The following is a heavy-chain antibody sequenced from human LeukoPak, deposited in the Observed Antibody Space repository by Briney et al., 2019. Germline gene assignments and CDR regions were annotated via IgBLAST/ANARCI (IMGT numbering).Heavy chain of an antibody. J-gene: IGHJ4*02. CDR2: IIPILGIA. CDR3: ARDRDYYYDNSGYHGDY. CDR1: GGTFSSYA. V-gene: IGHV1-69*04. Sequence: SVKVSCKASGGTFSSYAISWVRQAPGQGLEWMGRIIPILGIANYAQKFQGRVTITADKSTSTAYMELSSLRSEDTAVYYCARDRDYYYDNSGYHGDYWGQGTLVTVSS. D-gene: IGHD3-22*01.